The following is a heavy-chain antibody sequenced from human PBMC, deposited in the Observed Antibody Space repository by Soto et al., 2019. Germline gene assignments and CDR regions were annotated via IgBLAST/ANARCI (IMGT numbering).Heavy chain of an antibody. CDR3: ARGIWVATTASYYFTS. V-gene: IGHV1-3*01. D-gene: IGHD5-12*01. Sequence: QVQLVQSGAEVKKPGTSVILSCKASGYTFSKYAMQWVRQALGQRLEWMGWINAGNGNTKYSQKFQGRLTITRDTSPNTAYMDLRSLTTENTAVYYCARGIWVATTASYYFTSWGQGTQVTVSS. CDR2: INAGNGNT. J-gene: IGHJ4*02. CDR1: GYTFSKYA.